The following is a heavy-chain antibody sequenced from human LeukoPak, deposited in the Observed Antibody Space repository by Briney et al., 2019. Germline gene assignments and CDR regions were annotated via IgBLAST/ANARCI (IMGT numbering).Heavy chain of an antibody. CDR1: GFTFGTYN. Sequence: GGSLRLSCAASGFTFGTYNMNWVRQAPGKGLEWVSSISGGGSYKYYADSVRGRFTISRDNAKNSLYLQTNSLRDEDTAVYYCARRMGGELVAFDIWGQGTMVTVSS. J-gene: IGHJ3*02. CDR3: ARRMGGELVAFDI. D-gene: IGHD1-7*01. CDR2: ISGGGSYK. V-gene: IGHV3-21*01.